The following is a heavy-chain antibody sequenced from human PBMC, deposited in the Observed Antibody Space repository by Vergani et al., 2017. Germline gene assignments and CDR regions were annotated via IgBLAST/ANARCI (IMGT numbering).Heavy chain of an antibody. D-gene: IGHD5-18*01. V-gene: IGHV3-64D*06. Sequence: EVQLVESGGGLVQPGGSLRLSCSASGFTFSSYAMHWVRQAPGKGLEYVSAISSNGGSTYYADSVKGRFTISRDNSKNTLYLQMSSLRAEDTAVYYCVKGDTAMVVDYWGQGTLVTVSS. J-gene: IGHJ4*02. CDR1: GFTFSSYA. CDR2: ISSNGGST. CDR3: VKGDTAMVVDY.